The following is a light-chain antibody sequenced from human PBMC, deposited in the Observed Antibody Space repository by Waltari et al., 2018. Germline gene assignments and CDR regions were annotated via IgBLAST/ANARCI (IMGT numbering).Light chain of an antibody. J-gene: IGLJ2*01. CDR2: DVS. Sequence: QSALTQPRSVSGSPRPSGTLQCTGSRRDVGGYNSVSWYQQHPVKAPKLMIYDVSKRPSGVPDRFSGSKSGNTASLTISGLQAEDEADYYCCSYAGSYTVVFGGGTKLTVL. CDR1: RRDVGGYNS. CDR3: CSYAGSYTVV. V-gene: IGLV2-11*01.